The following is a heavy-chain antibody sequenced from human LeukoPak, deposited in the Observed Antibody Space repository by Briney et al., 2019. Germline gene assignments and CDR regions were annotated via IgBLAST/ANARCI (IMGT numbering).Heavy chain of an antibody. V-gene: IGHV3-20*04. J-gene: IGHJ5*02. D-gene: IGHD3-16*02. CDR1: GFTFDDYA. CDR3: ARVSLMITFGGVIGWFDP. Sequence: GGSLRLSCAASGFTFDDYAMTWVRQAPGKGLEWVSAINWNGGSTGYADSVKGRFTISRDNAKNSLYLQMDSLRADEAALYYCARVSLMITFGGVIGWFDPWGQGTLVSVSS. CDR2: INWNGGST.